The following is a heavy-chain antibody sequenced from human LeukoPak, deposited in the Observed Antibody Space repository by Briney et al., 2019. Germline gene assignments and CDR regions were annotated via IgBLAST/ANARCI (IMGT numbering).Heavy chain of an antibody. V-gene: IGHV4-34*01. CDR3: ARHSSSWCVYRGGGYFDY. CDR1: GGSFSGYY. J-gene: IGHJ4*02. Sequence: SETLSLTCAVHGGSFSGYYWSWIRQPPGKGLEWIGEINHSGSTNYNPSLKSRVTISVDTSKNQFSLKLSSVTAADTAVYYCARHSSSWCVYRGGGYFDYWGQGTLVTVSS. D-gene: IGHD6-13*01. CDR2: INHSGST.